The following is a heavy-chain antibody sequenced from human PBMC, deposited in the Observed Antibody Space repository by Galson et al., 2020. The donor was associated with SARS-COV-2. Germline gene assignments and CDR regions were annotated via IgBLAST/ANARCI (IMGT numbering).Heavy chain of an antibody. V-gene: IGHV3-53*01. Sequence: GESLKISCAASGFTVSSNYMSWVRQAPGKGLEWVSVIYSGGSTYYADSVKGRFTISRDNSKNTLYLQMNSLRAEDTAVYYCARDWGGYYLDYWGQGTLVTVSS. J-gene: IGHJ4*02. CDR3: ARDWGGYYLDY. CDR2: IYSGGST. D-gene: IGHD3-3*01. CDR1: GFTVSSNY.